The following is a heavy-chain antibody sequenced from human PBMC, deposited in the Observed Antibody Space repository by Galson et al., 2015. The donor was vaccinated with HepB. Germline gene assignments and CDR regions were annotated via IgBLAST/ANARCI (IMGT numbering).Heavy chain of an antibody. J-gene: IGHJ4*02. Sequence: SLRLSCASSGLSFSSDVMGLVRQAPRKGLNWASCISASGGWSYYCFSGKGRFTISRDNSKNTLYLQMNRLRPEDTAVYYCAKTADGETSSYYDDYWGQGTLVTVSA. D-gene: IGHD3-22*01. CDR2: ISASGGWS. CDR3: AKTADGETSSYYDDY. CDR1: GLSFSSDV. V-gene: IGHV3-23*01.